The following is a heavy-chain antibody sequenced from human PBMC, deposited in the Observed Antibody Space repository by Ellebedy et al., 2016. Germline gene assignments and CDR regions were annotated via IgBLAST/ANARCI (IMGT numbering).Heavy chain of an antibody. D-gene: IGHD2-2*01. CDR3: ARWQGFCSITSCYRWFDT. Sequence: GGSLRLSXTASGFTFSNYVMSWVRQAPGKGLKWVSGISRTDDSTYYADSVKGRFTISRDDPKSTLYLQMNNLRAEDTAVYYCARWQGFCSITSCYRWFDTWGQGTLVTVSS. V-gene: IGHV3-23*01. CDR2: ISRTDDST. CDR1: GFTFSNYV. J-gene: IGHJ5*02.